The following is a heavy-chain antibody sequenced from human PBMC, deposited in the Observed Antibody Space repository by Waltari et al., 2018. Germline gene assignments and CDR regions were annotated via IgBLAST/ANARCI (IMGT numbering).Heavy chain of an antibody. Sequence: EVQLVESGGGSVQPGGSLRLSCAASGMPFSNYWMNWVRQAPGKGLEWVANIKKDGSEKNYVDSVECRFSISRDNAQNSLYLQMNSLRAEDTAIYYCVTGLTTVTAKDYFDHWGQGALVTVSS. CDR1: GMPFSNYW. D-gene: IGHD4-17*01. CDR3: VTGLTTVTAKDYFDH. J-gene: IGHJ4*02. V-gene: IGHV3-7*01. CDR2: IKKDGSEK.